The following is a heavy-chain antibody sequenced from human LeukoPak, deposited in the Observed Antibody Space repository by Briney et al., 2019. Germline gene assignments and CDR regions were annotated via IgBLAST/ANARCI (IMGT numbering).Heavy chain of an antibody. CDR1: GYSISSGYY. D-gene: IGHD2-2*01. J-gene: IGHJ5*02. CDR2: IYHSGST. CDR3: ARAPSILGYCSSTSCASTNWFDP. V-gene: IGHV4-38-2*02. Sequence: KASETLSLTCTVSGYSISSGYYWGWIRQPPGKGLEWIGSIYHSGSTYYNPSLKSRVTISVDTSKNQFSLELSSVTAADTAVYYCARAPSILGYCSSTSCASTNWFDPWGQGTLVTVSS.